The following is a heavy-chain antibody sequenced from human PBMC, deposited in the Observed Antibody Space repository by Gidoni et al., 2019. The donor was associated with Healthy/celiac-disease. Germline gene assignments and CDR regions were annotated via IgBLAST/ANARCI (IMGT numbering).Heavy chain of an antibody. Sequence: QVQLQQWAAGLLKPSETLSLTCAVYGGSFSGYYWSWIRQPPAKGLEWIGEINHSGSTNYNPSLKSRVTISVDTSKNQFSLKLSSVTAADTAVYYCARGRVVAATRVYYYYGMDVWGQGTTVTVSS. D-gene: IGHD2-15*01. V-gene: IGHV4-34*01. CDR3: ARGRVVAATRVYYYYGMDV. CDR2: INHSGST. J-gene: IGHJ6*02. CDR1: GGSFSGYY.